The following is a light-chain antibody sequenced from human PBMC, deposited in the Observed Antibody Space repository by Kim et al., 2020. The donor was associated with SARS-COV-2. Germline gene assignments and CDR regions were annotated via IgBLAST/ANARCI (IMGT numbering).Light chain of an antibody. Sequence: PSITISCTGTSSDVCGYNYVAWYQQHPGKAPKLMIYDVSNRPSGVSNRFSGSKSGNTASLTISGLQAEDEADYYCSSYTSSSTQVFGGGTQLTVL. CDR1: SSDVCGYNY. J-gene: IGLJ2*01. CDR3: SSYTSSSTQV. CDR2: DVS. V-gene: IGLV2-14*03.